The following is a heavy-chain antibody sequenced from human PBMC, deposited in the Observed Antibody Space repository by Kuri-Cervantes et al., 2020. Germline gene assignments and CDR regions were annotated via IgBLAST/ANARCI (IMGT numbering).Heavy chain of an antibody. D-gene: IGHD5-12*01. CDR1: GFTVSSNY. CDR3: AKYRALYYYYGMDV. Sequence: GESLKISCAASGFTVSSNYMSWVRQAPGKGLEWVSVIYSCGSTYYADSVKGRFTISRDNSKNTLYLQMNSLRAEDTAVYYCAKYRALYYYYGMDVWGQGTTVTVSS. V-gene: IGHV3-66*03. CDR2: IYSCGST. J-gene: IGHJ6*02.